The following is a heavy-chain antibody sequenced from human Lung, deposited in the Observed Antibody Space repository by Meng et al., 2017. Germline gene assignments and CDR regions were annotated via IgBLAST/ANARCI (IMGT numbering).Heavy chain of an antibody. CDR1: GGSFSGYY. CDR3: ARDLCRVWQLVRAFDY. Sequence: QVQLPQWGAGLLKPSETLSLTCAVYGGSFSGYYWSWIRQPPGKGLEWIGEINHSGSTNYNPSLKSRVTISVDTSKNQFSLKLSSVTAADTAVYYCARDLCRVWQLVRAFDYWGQGTLVTVSS. CDR2: INHSGST. J-gene: IGHJ4*02. D-gene: IGHD6-6*01. V-gene: IGHV4-34*01.